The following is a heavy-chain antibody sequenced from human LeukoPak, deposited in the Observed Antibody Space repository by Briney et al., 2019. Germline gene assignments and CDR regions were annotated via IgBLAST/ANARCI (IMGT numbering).Heavy chain of an antibody. V-gene: IGHV3-7*01. CDR2: LWPDGSEV. J-gene: IGHJ4*02. CDR1: GFTFSNCY. Sequence: GGSLRLSCAASGFTFSNCYMSWVRQAPGKGLEWVATLWPDGSEVYYVDSVRGRFTISRDNARNSLYLQMNSLTVEDTAVYYCARDGDSGSYYFDYWGQGTLVTVSS. CDR3: ARDGDSGSYYFDY. D-gene: IGHD1-26*01.